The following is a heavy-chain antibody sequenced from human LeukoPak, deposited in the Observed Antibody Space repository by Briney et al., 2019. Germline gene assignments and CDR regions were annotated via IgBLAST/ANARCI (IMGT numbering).Heavy chain of an antibody. CDR3: AKSAQYSSAWFTGSFDY. Sequence: AASVKVSCKASGYTFTGYYMHWVRQAPGQGLEWMGWISPNNGGTNYAQNFQGRVTMTRDTSVTTAYMELSRLRSDDTAVYYCAKSAQYSSAWFTGSFDYWGQGTLVTVSS. CDR1: GYTFTGYY. CDR2: ISPNNGGT. D-gene: IGHD6-13*01. V-gene: IGHV1-2*02. J-gene: IGHJ4*02.